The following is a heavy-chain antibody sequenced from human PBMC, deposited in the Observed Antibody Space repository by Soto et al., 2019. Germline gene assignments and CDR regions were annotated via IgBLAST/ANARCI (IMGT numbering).Heavy chain of an antibody. D-gene: IGHD4-17*01. CDR3: ASHKVYGDYHFDY. Sequence: PSETLSLTCTASGGSISSSFWNWVRQPPGKGLEWIGYIYSSGNTNYNPSLKSRVTMSVDTSKNQFSLKLSSVTAADTAVYYCASHKVYGDYHFDYWGQGTLVTVSS. CDR2: IYSSGNT. J-gene: IGHJ4*02. CDR1: GGSISSSF. V-gene: IGHV4-59*08.